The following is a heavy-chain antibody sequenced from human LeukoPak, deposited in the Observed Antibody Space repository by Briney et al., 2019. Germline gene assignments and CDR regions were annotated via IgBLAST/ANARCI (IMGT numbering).Heavy chain of an antibody. CDR1: GFTFTAHA. Sequence: GGSLRLSCAASGFTFTAHAMHWVRQAPGKGLEDVSTISTNGDTTYYADYVKGRFTISRDNSKNTLYLQMGSLRAEDMAVYYCARDLGGNDYYYYGMDVWGQGTTVTVSS. V-gene: IGHV3-64*02. CDR3: ARDLGGNDYYYYGMDV. D-gene: IGHD1-26*01. J-gene: IGHJ6*02. CDR2: ISTNGDTT.